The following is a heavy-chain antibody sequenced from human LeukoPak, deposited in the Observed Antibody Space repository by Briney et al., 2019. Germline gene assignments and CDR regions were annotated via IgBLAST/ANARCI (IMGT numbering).Heavy chain of an antibody. V-gene: IGHV1-69*05. J-gene: IGHJ4*02. CDR1: GYTFTNYG. CDR3: ARESGSGSYFFY. D-gene: IGHD3-10*01. CDR2: IIPIFGTA. Sequence: PGASVKVSCKASGYTFTNYGITWVRQAPGQGLEWMGGIIPIFGTANYAQKFQGRVTITTDESTSTAYMELSSLRSEDTAVYYCARESGSGSYFFYWGQGTLVTVSS.